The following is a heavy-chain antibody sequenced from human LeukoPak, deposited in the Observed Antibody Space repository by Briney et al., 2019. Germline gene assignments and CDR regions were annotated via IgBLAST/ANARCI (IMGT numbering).Heavy chain of an antibody. CDR1: GGSFSGYY. V-gene: IGHV4-34*01. Sequence: SETLSLTCAVYGGSFSGYYWSLIRQPPGKGLEWIGEINHSGNTNYNPSLKSRVTISVDTSKNQFSLKLSSVTAADTAVYYCARGVPHLLWFGELSYYYYGMDVWGQGTTVTVSS. CDR3: ARGVPHLLWFGELSYYYYGMDV. D-gene: IGHD3-10*01. CDR2: INHSGNT. J-gene: IGHJ6*02.